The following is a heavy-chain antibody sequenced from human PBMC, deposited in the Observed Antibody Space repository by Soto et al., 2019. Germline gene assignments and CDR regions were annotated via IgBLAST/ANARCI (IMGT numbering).Heavy chain of an antibody. CDR2: ISSSSSYI. D-gene: IGHD6-13*01. J-gene: IGHJ3*02. CDR3: ARAYSSSFHDAFDI. CDR1: GFTFSSYS. V-gene: IGHV3-21*01. Sequence: EVQLVESGGGLVKPGGSLRLSCAASGFTFSSYSMNWVRQAPGKGLEWVSSISSSSSYIYYADSVKGRFTISRHNAKNSLYLQMNSLRAEDTAVYYCARAYSSSFHDAFDIWGQGTMVTVSS.